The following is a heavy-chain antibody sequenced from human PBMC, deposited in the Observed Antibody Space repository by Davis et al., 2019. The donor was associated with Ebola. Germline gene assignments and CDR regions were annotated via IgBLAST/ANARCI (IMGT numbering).Heavy chain of an antibody. Sequence: GSLRLSCAASGFTFSDYYWSWSRQPPGRGLEWDGEINHSGSTNYNPSLKSRVTISVDTSKNQFSLKLNSVTAADAARYYCARAKAVAAGLLDFWGQGTLVTVSS. V-gene: IGHV4-34*01. CDR1: GFTFSDYY. J-gene: IGHJ4*02. CDR2: INHSGST. CDR3: ARAKAVAAGLLDF. D-gene: IGHD6-19*01.